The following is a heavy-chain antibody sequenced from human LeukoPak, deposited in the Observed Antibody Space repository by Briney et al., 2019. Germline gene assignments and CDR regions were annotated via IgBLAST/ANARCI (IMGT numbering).Heavy chain of an antibody. CDR2: IYYSGST. CDR1: GGSISSGGYY. Sequence: SETLSLTCTVSGGSISSGGYYWSWIRQPPGKGLEWIGYIYYSGSTYYNPSLKSRVTISVDTSKNQFSRKLSSVTAADAAVYYCGRANTRKRRFDSCRQGTVIPVS. J-gene: IGHJ5*01. D-gene: IGHD1-1*01. V-gene: IGHV4-31*03. CDR3: GRANTRKRRFDS.